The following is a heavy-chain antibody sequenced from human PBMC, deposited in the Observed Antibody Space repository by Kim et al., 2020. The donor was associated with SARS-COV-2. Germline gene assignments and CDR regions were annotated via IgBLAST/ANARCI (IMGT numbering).Heavy chain of an antibody. V-gene: IGHV1-24*01. Sequence: ASVKVSCKVSGYTLTELSMHWVRQAPGKGLEWMGGFDPEDGETIYAQKFQGRVTMTEDTSTDIAYMELSSLRSEDTAVYYCATPPPGPGDYYYMDVWGKGTTVTVSS. J-gene: IGHJ6*03. CDR2: FDPEDGET. CDR1: GYTLTELS. CDR3: ATPPPGPGDYYYMDV.